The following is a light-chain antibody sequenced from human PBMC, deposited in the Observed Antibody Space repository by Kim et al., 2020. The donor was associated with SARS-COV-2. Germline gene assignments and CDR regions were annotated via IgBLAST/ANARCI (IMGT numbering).Light chain of an antibody. CDR2: AAS. Sequence: AVGASVIITCRTSQSISSHLNLYQQKPRKAPNLLLPAASSLQSGVPSRFSGRGSGTDFTLTINTLQPEDCATYYCQQGYSSPQITFGQGTRLEIK. V-gene: IGKV1-39*01. J-gene: IGKJ5*01. CDR3: QQGYSSPQIT. CDR1: QSISSH.